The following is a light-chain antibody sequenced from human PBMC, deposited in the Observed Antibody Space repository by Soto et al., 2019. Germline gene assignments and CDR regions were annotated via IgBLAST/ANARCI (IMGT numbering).Light chain of an antibody. CDR1: SSNIGAGYD. Sequence: QSALTQPPSVSGAPGQRVTISCTGSSSNIGAGYDVHWYHQRPGTAPKLLIYGNSNRPSGVPDRFSGSKSGTSASLAITGLQAEDEADYYCQSYDSSRSYVFGTGTKLTVL. CDR3: QSYDSSRSYV. V-gene: IGLV1-40*01. J-gene: IGLJ1*01. CDR2: GNS.